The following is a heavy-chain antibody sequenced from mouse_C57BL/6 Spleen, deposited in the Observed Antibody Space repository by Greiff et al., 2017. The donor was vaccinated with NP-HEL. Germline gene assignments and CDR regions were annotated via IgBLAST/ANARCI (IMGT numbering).Heavy chain of an antibody. V-gene: IGHV1-50*01. CDR3: ARRGSNYEDYFDY. D-gene: IGHD2-5*01. J-gene: IGHJ2*01. CDR1: GYTFTSYW. Sequence: QVHVKQPGAELVKPGASVKLSCKASGYTFTSYWMQWVKQRPGQGLEWIGEIDPSDSYTNYNQKFKGKATLTVDTSSSTAYMQLSSLTSEDSAVYYCARRGSNYEDYFDYWGQGTTLTVSS. CDR2: IDPSDSYT.